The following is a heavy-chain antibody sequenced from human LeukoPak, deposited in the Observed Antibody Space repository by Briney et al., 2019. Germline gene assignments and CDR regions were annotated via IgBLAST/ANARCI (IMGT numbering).Heavy chain of an antibody. J-gene: IGHJ4*02. D-gene: IGHD6-13*01. V-gene: IGHV4-59*01. CDR1: GGSISSYY. CDR3: ARFRGYGSSWFLDY. Sequence: PSETLSLTCTVSGGSISSYYWSWIRQPPGKGLEWIGYIYYSGSTNYNPSLKSRVTISVDTSKNQFSLKLSSVTAADTAVYYCARFRGYGSSWFLDYWGQGTLVTVSS. CDR2: IYYSGST.